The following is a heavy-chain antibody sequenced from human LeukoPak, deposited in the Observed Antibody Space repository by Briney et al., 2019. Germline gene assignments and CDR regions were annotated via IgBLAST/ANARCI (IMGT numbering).Heavy chain of an antibody. CDR3: ASHYYDYMWGSYRPFDY. V-gene: IGHV1-2*02. CDR1: VYTFTGYY. D-gene: IGHD3-16*02. CDR2: INPNSGGT. Sequence: ASVNVSCKASVYTFTGYYMHWVRQAPGQGLEGMGWINPNSGGTNYAQKFQGRVTMTRDTSISTAYMELSRLRTDDTAVYYCASHYYDYMWGSYRPFDYWGQGTLVTVSS. J-gene: IGHJ4*02.